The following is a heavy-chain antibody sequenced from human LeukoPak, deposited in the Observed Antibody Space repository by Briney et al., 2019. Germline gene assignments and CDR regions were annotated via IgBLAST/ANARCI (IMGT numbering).Heavy chain of an antibody. CDR3: ARSHITYGSGSYYSD. D-gene: IGHD3-10*01. J-gene: IGHJ4*02. Sequence: GESLKISCKGPGYSFTSYWIGWVRQMPGKGLEWMGIIYPGDSDTRYSPSFQGQVTISADKSISTAYLQWSSLKASDTAMYYCARSHITYGSGSYYSDWGQGTLVTVSS. CDR2: IYPGDSDT. CDR1: GYSFTSYW. V-gene: IGHV5-51*01.